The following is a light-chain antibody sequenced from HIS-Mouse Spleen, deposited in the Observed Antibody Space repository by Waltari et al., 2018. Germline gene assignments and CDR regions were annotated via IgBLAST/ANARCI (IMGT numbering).Light chain of an antibody. CDR3: QQSYSTLMYT. Sequence: DIQMTQSPSSLSASVGDRVTITCRASQGISSYLNWYQQKPGKAPKLLIYAASSLQSGVPSRFSGSGSGTDFTLTISCLQPEDFATYYCQQSYSTLMYTFGQGTKLEIK. J-gene: IGKJ2*01. CDR2: AAS. CDR1: QGISSY. V-gene: IGKV1-39*01.